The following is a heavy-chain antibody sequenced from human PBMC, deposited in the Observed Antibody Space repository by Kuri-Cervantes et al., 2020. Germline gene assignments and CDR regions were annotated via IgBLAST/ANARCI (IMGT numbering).Heavy chain of an antibody. Sequence: GGSLRLSCAASGFTFDDYAMHWVRQTPGKGLEWVSGISWDSGSIGYADSVKGRFTISRDNSKNTLYLQMNSLRAEDTAVYYCAKGHPRHCSSTSCSDAFDIWGQGTMVTVSS. CDR2: ISWDSGSI. CDR3: AKGHPRHCSSTSCSDAFDI. V-gene: IGHV3-9*01. D-gene: IGHD2-2*01. CDR1: GFTFDDYA. J-gene: IGHJ3*02.